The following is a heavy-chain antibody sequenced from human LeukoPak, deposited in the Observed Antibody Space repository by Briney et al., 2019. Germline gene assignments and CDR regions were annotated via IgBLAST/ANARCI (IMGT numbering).Heavy chain of an antibody. Sequence: WASVKVSCKASGYTFTSYDINWVRQATGQGLEWMGWMDPNSGNTGYAQKFQGRVTMTRNTSISTAYMELSSLRSEDTAVYYCARALKTRYTLRGVTYPVYWGQGTLVTVSS. V-gene: IGHV1-8*01. J-gene: IGHJ4*02. CDR2: MDPNSGNT. CDR1: GYTFTSYD. CDR3: ARALKTRYTLRGVTYPVY. D-gene: IGHD3-10*01.